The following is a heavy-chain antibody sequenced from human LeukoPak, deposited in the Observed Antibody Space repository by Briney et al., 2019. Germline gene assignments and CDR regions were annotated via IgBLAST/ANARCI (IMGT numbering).Heavy chain of an antibody. D-gene: IGHD3-16*01. Sequence: PGGSLRLSCAASGFTFSNYAMHWVRQAPGKGLEWVAVISYDGSNKYYADSVKGRFTISRDNSKNTLYLQMNSLRAEDTAVYYCARSYDYVWGSKPPAFDIWGQGTLATVSS. J-gene: IGHJ4*02. V-gene: IGHV3-30-3*01. CDR3: ARSYDYVWGSKPPAFDI. CDR2: ISYDGSNK. CDR1: GFTFSNYA.